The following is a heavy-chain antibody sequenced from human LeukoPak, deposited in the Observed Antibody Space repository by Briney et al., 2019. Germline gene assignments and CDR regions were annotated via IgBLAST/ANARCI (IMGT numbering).Heavy chain of an antibody. CDR2: IYYSGST. CDR1: GGSISSGDYY. J-gene: IGHJ4*02. CDR3: ARDPSEGSPDY. V-gene: IGHV4-30-4*01. D-gene: IGHD2-15*01. Sequence: SLTLSLTCTVSGGSISSGDYYWSWTRQPPGKGLESIGYIYYSGSTYYNPSLKSRVTISVDTSKNQFSLKLSSVTAADTAVYYCARDPSEGSPDYWGQGTLVTVSS.